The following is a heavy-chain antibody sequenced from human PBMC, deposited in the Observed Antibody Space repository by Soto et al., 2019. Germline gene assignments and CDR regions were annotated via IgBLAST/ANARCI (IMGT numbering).Heavy chain of an antibody. Sequence: ASVKVSCKASGYTFTTHGISWVRQAPGQGLEWMGWVSGDNGHTNYAQSLQGRVTMTTDTSTNTAYMELRSLRSDDTAVYYCARDGLAAFSYWGQGTLVTVSS. CDR3: ARDGLAAFSY. J-gene: IGHJ4*02. V-gene: IGHV1-18*01. CDR2: VSGDNGHT. CDR1: GYTFTTHG. D-gene: IGHD6-25*01.